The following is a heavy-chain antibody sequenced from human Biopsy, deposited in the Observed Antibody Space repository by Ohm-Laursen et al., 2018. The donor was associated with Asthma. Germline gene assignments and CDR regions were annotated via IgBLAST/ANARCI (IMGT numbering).Heavy chain of an antibody. V-gene: IGHV1-69*13. J-gene: IGHJ4*02. CDR1: GGTFNTYV. Sequence: EASVKVSCTSLGGTFNTYVIGWVRQAPGQGLEWMGGINSVFGTTTYPQKFQDRVTITADDSTSTVYMELSSLRSEDTAVYYCARKAGSCISRTCYSLDFWGQGTLVTVSS. D-gene: IGHD2-2*01. CDR2: INSVFGTT. CDR3: ARKAGSCISRTCYSLDF.